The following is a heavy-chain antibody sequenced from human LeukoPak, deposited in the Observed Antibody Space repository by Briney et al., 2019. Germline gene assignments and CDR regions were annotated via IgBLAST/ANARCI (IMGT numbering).Heavy chain of an antibody. Sequence: SETLSLTCTVSGGSVSNYYWSWIRQSPGKGLEWIGYIYYTETSYNPSLKSRVTISADTSKNQFSLKLSSVTAADTAVYYCARDSYYYDSSGYSTLGYWGQGTLVTVSS. D-gene: IGHD3-22*01. J-gene: IGHJ4*02. CDR1: GGSVSNYY. CDR3: ARDSYYYDSSGYSTLGY. V-gene: IGHV4-59*02. CDR2: IYYTET.